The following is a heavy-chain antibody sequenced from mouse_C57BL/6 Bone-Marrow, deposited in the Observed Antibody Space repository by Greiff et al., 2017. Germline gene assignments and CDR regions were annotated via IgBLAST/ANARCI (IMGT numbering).Heavy chain of an antibody. J-gene: IGHJ3*01. D-gene: IGHD2-3*01. CDR3: ARQGYSWFAY. V-gene: IGHV5-12*01. CDR1: GFTFSDYY. CDR2: ISNGGGST. Sequence: EVHLVESGGGLVQPGGSLKLSCAASGFTFSDYYMYWVRQTPEKRLEWVAYISNGGGSTYYPDTVKGRFTISRDNAKNTLYLQMSRLKSEDTAMYYCARQGYSWFAYWGQGTLVTVSA.